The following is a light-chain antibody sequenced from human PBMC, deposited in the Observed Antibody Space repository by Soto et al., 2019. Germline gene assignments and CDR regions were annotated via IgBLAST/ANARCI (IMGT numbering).Light chain of an antibody. CDR1: SSDVAAYNY. CDR2: DVS. J-gene: IGLJ2*01. Sequence: QSALTQPASVSGSPGQSITISCTGTSSDVAAYNYVSWYQQHPGKAPKVMIYDVSNRPSGVSNRFSGSKSDYMASLTISGLQAEDEADYYCSSYTSSDTVVFGDGTKVTVL. V-gene: IGLV2-14*01. CDR3: SSYTSSDTVV.